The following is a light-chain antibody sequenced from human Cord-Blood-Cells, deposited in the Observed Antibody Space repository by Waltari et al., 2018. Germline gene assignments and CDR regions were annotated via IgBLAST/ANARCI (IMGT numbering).Light chain of an antibody. CDR1: SSDVGSYNL. Sequence: QSALTQPASVSGSPGQSITISCTGTSSDVGSYNLVSWYQQHPGKAPKLMIYEGSKRPSGVSNCFSGSKAGNTASLTICGRQAEDEADYYCCSYAGSSTWVFGGGTKLTVL. J-gene: IGLJ3*02. V-gene: IGLV2-23*01. CDR2: EGS. CDR3: CSYAGSSTWV.